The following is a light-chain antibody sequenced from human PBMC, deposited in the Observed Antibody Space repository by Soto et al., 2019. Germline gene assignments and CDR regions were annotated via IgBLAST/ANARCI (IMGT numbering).Light chain of an antibody. CDR2: RDS. Sequence: SYELTQPLSVSVALGQTARITCGGTNIGIRNVHWYQQKPDQAPVLVIYRDSDRPSGIPERFSGSNSGNTATLTISRAQAGDEADFYCQVWDSSTVSFGGGTKLTVL. J-gene: IGLJ2*01. CDR3: QVWDSSTVS. V-gene: IGLV3-9*01. CDR1: NIGIRN.